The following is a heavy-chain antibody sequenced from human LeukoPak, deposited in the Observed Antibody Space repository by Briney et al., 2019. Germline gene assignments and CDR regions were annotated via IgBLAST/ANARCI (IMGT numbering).Heavy chain of an antibody. V-gene: IGHV1-58*01. CDR3: AAEAAYYYDSRDAFDV. Sequence: SVKVSCKASGFTFTSSAVQWVRQARGQSLEWIGWIVVGSGNTNYAQKFQERVTTTRDMSTSLVYMEPSSRRSEDTAVYYCAAEAAYYYDSRDAFDVWGQGTMVTVSS. J-gene: IGHJ3*01. CDR1: GFTFTSSA. CDR2: IVVGSGNT. D-gene: IGHD3-22*01.